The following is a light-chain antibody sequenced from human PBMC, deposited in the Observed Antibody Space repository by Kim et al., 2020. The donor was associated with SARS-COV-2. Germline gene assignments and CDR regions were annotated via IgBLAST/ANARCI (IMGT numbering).Light chain of an antibody. CDR2: DNN. CDR1: SSNIGNNY. J-gene: IGLJ2*01. V-gene: IGLV1-51*01. Sequence: GRKVTISCSGSSSNIGNNYVSWYQQLPGTAPKLLIYDNNKRPSGIPDRFSGSKSGTSATLGITGLQTGDEADYYCGTWDSSLSAGVFGGGTKLTVL. CDR3: GTWDSSLSAGV.